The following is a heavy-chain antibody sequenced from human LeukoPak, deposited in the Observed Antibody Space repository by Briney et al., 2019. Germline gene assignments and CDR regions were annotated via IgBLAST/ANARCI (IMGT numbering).Heavy chain of an antibody. V-gene: IGHV1-18*01. Sequence: ASVKVSCKASGYTLTSYSFSWVRQAPGQGLELMGWISVNTSYAQHLQGRVTMTTDTSTSTAYMELRSLRSDDTAVYYCAREDPSGSFDYWGQGTLVTVSP. CDR1: GYTLTSYS. CDR2: ISVNT. D-gene: IGHD1-26*01. J-gene: IGHJ4*02. CDR3: AREDPSGSFDY.